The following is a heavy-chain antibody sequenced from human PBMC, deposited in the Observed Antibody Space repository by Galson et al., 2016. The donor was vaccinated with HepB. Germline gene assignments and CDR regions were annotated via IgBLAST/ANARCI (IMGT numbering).Heavy chain of an antibody. CDR1: GFTFSDYA. CDR2: ISTNGRTI. Sequence: SLRLSCAASGFTFSDYAMPWIRQAPGKGLEWVSYISTNGRTIYYADSVKGRFTISRDNAMDSLYLEMNSLGADDTAVYYCARQASDTFGRGYCDYWGHGTLATASS. CDR3: ARQASDTFGRGYCDY. J-gene: IGHJ4*01. V-gene: IGHV3-11*04. D-gene: IGHD3-3*01.